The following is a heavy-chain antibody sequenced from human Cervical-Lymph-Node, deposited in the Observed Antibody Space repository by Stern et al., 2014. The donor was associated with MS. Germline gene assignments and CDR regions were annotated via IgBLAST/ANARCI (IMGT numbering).Heavy chain of an antibody. CDR3: GKDLHYWSADS. CDR2: IGRDGGT. J-gene: IGHJ4*02. D-gene: IGHD1-1*01. V-gene: IGHV3-23*04. Sequence: EVQLVESGGGLVQPGGSLRLSCEGSGFTFSSFAMTWIRQAPGKGLEWVSGIGRDGGTHCAESVVGRFTVSRDNSRNTLYLQMDRLRAEDTAVYYCGKDLHYWSADSWGQGTLVTVSS. CDR1: GFTFSSFA.